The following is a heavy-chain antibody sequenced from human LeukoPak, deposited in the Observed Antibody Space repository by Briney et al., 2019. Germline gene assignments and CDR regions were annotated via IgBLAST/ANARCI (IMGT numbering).Heavy chain of an antibody. V-gene: IGHV4-38-2*02. D-gene: IGHD2-21*02. Sequence: PSETLCLTCTVSGFSMTSGYFWGWMRQPPGKGLEWIGNIYHSGTTYYNPSLRSRVTISIDASKNQFSLRLNSVTAADTAVYYCARFCDGDCFLDYWGQGTPVNVSS. CDR3: ARFCDGDCFLDY. CDR2: IYHSGTT. J-gene: IGHJ4*02. CDR1: GFSMTSGYF.